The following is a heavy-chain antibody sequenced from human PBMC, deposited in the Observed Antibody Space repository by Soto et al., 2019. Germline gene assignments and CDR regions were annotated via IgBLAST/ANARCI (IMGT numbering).Heavy chain of an antibody. J-gene: IGHJ4*02. V-gene: IGHV4-4*07. CDR1: GLNIMNHH. Sequence: PSGTISLTCIVSGLNIMNHHWSWIRPPAGKGLEWIGRMHTSGSTNYNPSLKSRVSMSVDTSKNHFSLKVSSVTAADTAVYYCAREEYGYGDSYDSWGQGTLVTVS. D-gene: IGHD5-12*01. CDR2: MHTSGST. CDR3: AREEYGYGDSYDS.